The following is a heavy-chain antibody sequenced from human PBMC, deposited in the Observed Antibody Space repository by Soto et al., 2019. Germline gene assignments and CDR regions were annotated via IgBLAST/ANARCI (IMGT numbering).Heavy chain of an antibody. CDR3: ARGSYYSGWV. CDR1: GDSVSSTSAA. D-gene: IGHD6-19*01. CDR2: TYYGSKWYS. Sequence: PSQTLSLTCPISGDSVSSTSAAWSWIRQSPSRGLEWLGRTYYGSKWYSDYAVSVKSRITINPDTSKNQFSLQLNSVTPEDTAVYYCARGSYYSGWVWGQGTLVTVSS. V-gene: IGHV6-1*01. J-gene: IGHJ4*02.